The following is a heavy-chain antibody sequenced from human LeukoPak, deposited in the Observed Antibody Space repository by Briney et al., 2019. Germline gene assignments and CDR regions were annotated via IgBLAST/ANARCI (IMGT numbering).Heavy chain of an antibody. D-gene: IGHD3-16*01. V-gene: IGHV4-34*01. J-gene: IGHJ5*02. Sequence: PSDTLSLTCAVYGGSFSGYYWSWIRQPPGKGLEWIGEINHSGSTNYNPSLKSRVTISVDTSKNQFSLKLSSVTAADTAVYYCARGKRRLGLPWGQGTLVTVSS. CDR1: GGSFSGYY. CDR3: ARGKRRLGLP. CDR2: INHSGST.